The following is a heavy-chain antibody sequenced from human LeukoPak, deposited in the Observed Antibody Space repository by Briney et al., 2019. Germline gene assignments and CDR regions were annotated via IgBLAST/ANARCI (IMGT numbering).Heavy chain of an antibody. J-gene: IGHJ4*02. V-gene: IGHV1-69*04. CDR1: GYTFTSYA. D-gene: IGHD2-15*01. Sequence: SVKVSCKASGYTFTSYAISWVRQAPGQGLEWMGRIIPILGIANYAQKFQGRVTITADKSTSTAYMELSSLRSEDTAVYYCARGVVAATIDYWGQGTLVTVSS. CDR2: IIPILGIA. CDR3: ARGVVAATIDY.